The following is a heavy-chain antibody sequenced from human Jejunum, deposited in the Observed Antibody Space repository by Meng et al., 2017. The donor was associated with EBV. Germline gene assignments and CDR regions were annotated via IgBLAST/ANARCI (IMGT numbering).Heavy chain of an antibody. V-gene: IGHV4-61*01. Sequence: QLQPQESGPGLWKPPETLSLTCTVSGGSVNSGNVYWSWIRQPPGKGLEWIGYIYYSGSTNYIPSLKSRVTISLDTSKNQFSLKLSSVTAADTAVYYCAGLRYSGYDRAFDYWGQGALVTVFS. CDR2: IYYSGST. D-gene: IGHD5-12*01. CDR3: AGLRYSGYDRAFDY. J-gene: IGHJ4*02. CDR1: GGSVNSGNVY.